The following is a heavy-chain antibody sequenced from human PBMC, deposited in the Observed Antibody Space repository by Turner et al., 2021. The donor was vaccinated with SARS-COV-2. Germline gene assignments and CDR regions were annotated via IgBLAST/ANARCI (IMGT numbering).Heavy chain of an antibody. D-gene: IGHD3-9*01. V-gene: IGHV3-33*01. Sequence: QVQLVESGGGVVQPGRSLRLSCVVSGFTFSTYGMQWVRQAPGKGLEWVAVIVNDVSQQHYADSVKGRFSISRDNSKNTLFLQMNSLRAEDTALYYCAIDDILPDNGLDIWGQGTMVTVSS. J-gene: IGHJ3*02. CDR1: GFTFSTYG. CDR3: AIDDILPDNGLDI. CDR2: IVNDVSQQ.